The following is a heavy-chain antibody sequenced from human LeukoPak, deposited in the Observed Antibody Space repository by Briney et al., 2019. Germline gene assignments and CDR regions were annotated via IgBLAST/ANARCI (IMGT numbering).Heavy chain of an antibody. V-gene: IGHV3-30*02. J-gene: IGHJ4*02. Sequence: PGGSLRLSCAASGFTFSSYGMHWVRQAPGKGLEWVAFIRYDGSNKYYADSVKGRFTISRDNSKNTLYLQMNSPRAEDTAVYYCAKDQGYCSSTSCYTFDYWGQGTLVTVSS. CDR1: GFTFSSYG. D-gene: IGHD2-2*01. CDR3: AKDQGYCSSTSCYTFDY. CDR2: IRYDGSNK.